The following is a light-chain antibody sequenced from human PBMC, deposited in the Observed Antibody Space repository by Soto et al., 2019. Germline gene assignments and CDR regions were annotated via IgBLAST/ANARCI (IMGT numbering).Light chain of an antibody. CDR1: SSNIGSNT. V-gene: IGLV1-44*01. CDR3: AAWDDSLNGRV. Sequence: QSVLTQPPSASGTPGQSVTISCFGSSSNIGSNTVSWYQQLPGTAPKVLIYFNNQRPSGVPDRFSGSKSGTSASLAISGLQSEDEADYFCAAWDDSLNGRVFGGGTKLTVL. J-gene: IGLJ2*01. CDR2: FNN.